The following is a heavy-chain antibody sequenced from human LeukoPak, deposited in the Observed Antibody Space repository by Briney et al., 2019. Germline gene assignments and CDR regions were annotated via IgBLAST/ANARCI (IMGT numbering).Heavy chain of an antibody. D-gene: IGHD3-10*01. CDR2: ITGNTGST. CDR1: GFTFSSNA. Sequence: PGGSLRLSCAASGFTFSSNAMSWVRQAPGKGLEWVSVITGNTGSTYYADSVKGRFTISRDNSKNTLSLQMYSLRAEDTAVYYCAKDAVAPGSGGDYFDYWGQGTLVTVSS. CDR3: AKDAVAPGSGGDYFDY. V-gene: IGHV3-23*01. J-gene: IGHJ4*02.